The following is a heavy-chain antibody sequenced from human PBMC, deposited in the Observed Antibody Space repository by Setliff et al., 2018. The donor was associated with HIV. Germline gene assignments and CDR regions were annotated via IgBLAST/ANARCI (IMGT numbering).Heavy chain of an antibody. V-gene: IGHV1-18*01. CDR2: ISGFNGKI. CDR3: ARDLGGEHDYADPAYMDV. CDR1: GYTFSSYG. Sequence: PGPSVKVSCKASGYTFSSYGISWVRQAPGQGLEWMGWISGFNGKINYAENFQGRVTLTTDSSASTAHMELWSLTSDDTAVYYCARDLGGEHDYADPAYMDVWGKGTTVTVSS. D-gene: IGHD4-17*01. J-gene: IGHJ6*03.